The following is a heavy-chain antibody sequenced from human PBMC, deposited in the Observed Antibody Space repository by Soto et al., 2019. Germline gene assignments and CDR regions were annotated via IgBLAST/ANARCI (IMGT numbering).Heavy chain of an antibody. J-gene: IGHJ6*02. V-gene: IGHV1-24*01. CDR2: FDPEDGKT. D-gene: IGHD6-13*01. CDR1: GYTLTELS. CDR3: ATPSSQRHYYYYYGMDV. Sequence: GASVKVSCKVSGYTLTELSMHWVRQAPGKGLEWMGGFDPEDGKTIYAQKFQGRVTMTEDTSTDTAYMELSSLRSEDTAVYYCATPSSQRHYYYYYGMDVWGQGTTVTVS.